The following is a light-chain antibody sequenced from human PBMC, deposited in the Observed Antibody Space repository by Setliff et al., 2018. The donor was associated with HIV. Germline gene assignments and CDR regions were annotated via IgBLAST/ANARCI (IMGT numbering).Light chain of an antibody. CDR1: SSDVGGYNY. V-gene: IGLV2-14*01. J-gene: IGLJ2*01. Sequence: QSVLTQPASVPGSPGQSITISCTGTSSDVGGYNYVSWYQQHPGKAPKLMIYDVSNRPSGVSNRLSGSKSGNTASLTISGLQAEDEADYYCSSYTSSSTLYVVFGGGTKVTVL. CDR3: SSYTSSSTLYVV. CDR2: DVS.